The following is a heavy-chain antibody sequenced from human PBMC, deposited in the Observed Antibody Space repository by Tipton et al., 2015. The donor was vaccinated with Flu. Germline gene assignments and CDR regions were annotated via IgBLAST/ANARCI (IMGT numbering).Heavy chain of an antibody. CDR2: ISYSGST. Sequence: TLSLTCAVYGGGSFSGYYWTWIRQSPGKGLEWIGYISYSGSTNYNPSLKSRVTISVDTSKNQFSLKLSSVTAADTAVYYCARLSSNWYHQLDNWGQGTLVTVSS. J-gene: IGHJ4*02. CDR3: ARLSSNWYHQLDN. V-gene: IGHV4-59*01. CDR1: GGGSFSGYY. D-gene: IGHD6-13*01.